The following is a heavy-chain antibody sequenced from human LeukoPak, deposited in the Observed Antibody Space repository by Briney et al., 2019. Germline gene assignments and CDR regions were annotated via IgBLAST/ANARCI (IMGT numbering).Heavy chain of an antibody. J-gene: IGHJ4*02. Sequence: GGSLRLSCAASGFIFSNYAMSWVRQAQGKGLEWVSAITGSGDSTYYADSVKGRFTISRDNSKNTLYVEMNTLRAEDTAVYYCAKWGDDDILTGYYVPDCWGQGTLVTVSS. D-gene: IGHD3-9*01. V-gene: IGHV3-23*01. CDR2: ITGSGDST. CDR1: GFIFSNYA. CDR3: AKWGDDDILTGYYVPDC.